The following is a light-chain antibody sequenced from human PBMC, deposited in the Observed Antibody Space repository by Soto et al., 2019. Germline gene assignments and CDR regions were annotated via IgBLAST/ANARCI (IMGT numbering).Light chain of an antibody. J-gene: IGKJ1*01. Sequence: DIQMTQSPSSLSASVGDRVTITCQASQDINKNLIWYQQKPGKAPKLLIYDASDLETGVPSRFSGSGSGTDFTLTIIRLEPEDFAVYYCQQYDISPWTFGQGTKVDIK. CDR2: DAS. CDR3: QQYDISPWT. V-gene: IGKV1-33*01. CDR1: QDINKN.